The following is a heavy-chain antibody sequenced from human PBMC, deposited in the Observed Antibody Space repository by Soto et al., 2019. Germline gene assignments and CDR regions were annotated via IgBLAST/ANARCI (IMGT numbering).Heavy chain of an antibody. V-gene: IGHV4-4*02. D-gene: IGHD3-9*01. CDR1: GGSISSSHW. CDR3: ARVVLTITRGAFDA. Sequence: QVQLQESGPGLVKPSGTLSLTCAVSGGSISSSHWWTWVRQSPGKGLEYIGEISHSGTSNSNPSLKSRVNLSVDKSKKHCSLTLTSVTAADTAVYYCARVVLTITRGAFDAWGQGTLVIVSS. CDR2: ISHSGTS. J-gene: IGHJ3*01.